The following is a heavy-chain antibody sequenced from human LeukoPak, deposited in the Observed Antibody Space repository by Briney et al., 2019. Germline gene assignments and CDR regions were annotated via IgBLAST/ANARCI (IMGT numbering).Heavy chain of an antibody. V-gene: IGHV3-23*01. D-gene: IGHD1-14*01. Sequence: GGSLRLSCAASGFTFSSYAMSWVRQAPGKGLEWVSAVIDSGDSTSYADSVKGRFTISRDNSNNTLYLQMNSLRAEDTAVYYCVKDHTELRGLFDYWGQGTLVTVSS. CDR3: VKDHTELRGLFDY. J-gene: IGHJ4*02. CDR1: GFTFSSYA. CDR2: VIDSGDST.